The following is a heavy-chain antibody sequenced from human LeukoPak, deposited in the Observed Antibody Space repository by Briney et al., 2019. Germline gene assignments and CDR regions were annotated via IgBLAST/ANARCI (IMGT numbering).Heavy chain of an antibody. J-gene: IGHJ6*03. CDR3: ARDTPYSSSWGTPFYYYYYMDV. CDR1: GFTFSDYY. CDR2: ISSSGSTI. D-gene: IGHD6-13*01. Sequence: GGSPRLSCAASGFTFSDYYMSWIRQAPGKGLEWGSYISSSGSTIYYADSVKGRFTISRDNAKNSLYLQMNSLRAEDTAVYYCARDTPYSSSWGTPFYYYYYMDVWGKGTTVTVSS. V-gene: IGHV3-11*01.